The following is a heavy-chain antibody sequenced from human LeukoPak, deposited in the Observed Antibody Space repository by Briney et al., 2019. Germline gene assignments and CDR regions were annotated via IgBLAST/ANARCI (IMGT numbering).Heavy chain of an antibody. J-gene: IGHJ4*02. V-gene: IGHV3-30*04. CDR2: ISYDGSNK. D-gene: IGHD3-3*01. CDR3: AILSVPITIFGVAPFDY. CDR1: GFTFSSYA. Sequence: GGSLRLSCAASGFTFSSYAMHWVRQAPGKGLEWVAVISYDGSNKYYADSVKGRFTISRDNSKNTLYLQMNSLRAEDTAVYYCAILSVPITIFGVAPFDYWGQGTLVTVSS.